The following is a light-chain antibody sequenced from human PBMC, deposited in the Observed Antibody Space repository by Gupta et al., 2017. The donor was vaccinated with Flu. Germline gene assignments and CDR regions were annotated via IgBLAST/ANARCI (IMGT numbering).Light chain of an antibody. J-gene: IGLJ3*02. CDR3: QVYDSGTEV. CDR2: RDN. Sequence: SSELPQALAVSVALGQTARITCGGNNVGRKSVPWYQVKPGQAPMLVIYRDNNRPSAIPERFSGSNSGNTATLTMSRVQAGDEDYYFCQVYDSGTEVFGGGTKLAVL. V-gene: IGLV3-9*01. CDR1: NVGRKS.